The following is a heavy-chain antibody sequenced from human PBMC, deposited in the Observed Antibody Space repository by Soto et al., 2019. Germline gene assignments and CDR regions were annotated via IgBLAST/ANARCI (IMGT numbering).Heavy chain of an antibody. V-gene: IGHV3-33*01. CDR1: GFTLSSYG. Sequence: PGGSLRLSCAASGFTLSSYGMHWVRQAPGKGLEWVALIWYDGGNKYYADSVEGRFTISRDNSKNTLYLQMNSLRAEDTAVYYCARGLDSVVTRLDYWGQGTLVTVSS. CDR3: ARGLDSVVTRLDY. J-gene: IGHJ4*02. D-gene: IGHD4-4*01. CDR2: IWYDGGNK.